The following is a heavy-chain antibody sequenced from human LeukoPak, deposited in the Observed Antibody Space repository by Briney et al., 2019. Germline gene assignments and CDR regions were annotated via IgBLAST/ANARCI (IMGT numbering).Heavy chain of an antibody. D-gene: IGHD2-2*01. CDR3: ARGGAVERYCSSTSCYWVDAFDI. Sequence: ESLHISCKASGYSFTSYRISWVRQMPGKGLEWMGRIDPSDSYTNSSPSFQGHVTISPYTANRTAYLQWSSLKASDTAMYYCARGGAVERYCSSTSCYWVDAFDIWGQRTLGSASS. J-gene: IGHJ3*02. V-gene: IGHV5-10-1*01. CDR2: IDPSDSYT. CDR1: GYSFTSYR.